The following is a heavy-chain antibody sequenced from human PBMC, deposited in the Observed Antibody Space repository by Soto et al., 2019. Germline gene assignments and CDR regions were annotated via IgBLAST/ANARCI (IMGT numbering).Heavy chain of an antibody. CDR2: IWSDGTNK. CDR3: AKVPYPYDSSGYYFFY. J-gene: IGHJ4*02. V-gene: IGHV3-30*02. Sequence: PGGSLRLSCAASGFTFSTYGMHWVRQAPGKGLEWVALIWSDGTNKYYADSVKGRFTISRDNSKNTLYLQMNSLRAEDTAVYYCAKVPYPYDSSGYYFFYWGQGTLVTVSS. CDR1: GFTFSTYG. D-gene: IGHD3-22*01.